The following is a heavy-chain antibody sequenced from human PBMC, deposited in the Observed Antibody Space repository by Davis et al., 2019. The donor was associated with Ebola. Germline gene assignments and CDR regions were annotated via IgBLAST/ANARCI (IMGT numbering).Heavy chain of an antibody. CDR3: ARGGTWNLDYGMDV. J-gene: IGHJ6*02. Sequence: AASVQVSCKASGGTFSSDGISWVRQPPRQGLEWMGRIIPIVGIANYAPKFQGRVTLTADKSTSTANMEVNSLSSEDTAVYYCARGGTWNLDYGMDVWGQGTTVTVSS. CDR1: GGTFSSDG. CDR2: IIPIVGIA. V-gene: IGHV1-69*04. D-gene: IGHD1-1*01.